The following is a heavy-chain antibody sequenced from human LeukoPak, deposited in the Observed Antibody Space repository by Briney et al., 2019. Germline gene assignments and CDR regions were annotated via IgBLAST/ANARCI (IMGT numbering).Heavy chain of an antibody. J-gene: IGHJ4*02. CDR1: GFTFSSYG. Sequence: GGSLRLSCAASGFTFSSYGMHWVRQAPGKGLEWVAFIRYDGSKKYYGDSVKGRFTISRDNAKNSLYLQMNSLRAEDTAVYYCARADSSGYYHPINWGQGTLVTVSS. D-gene: IGHD3-22*01. CDR2: IRYDGSKK. V-gene: IGHV3-30*02. CDR3: ARADSSGYYHPIN.